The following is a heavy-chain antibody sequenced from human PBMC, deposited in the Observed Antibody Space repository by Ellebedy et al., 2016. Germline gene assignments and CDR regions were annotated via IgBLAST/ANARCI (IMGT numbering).Heavy chain of an antibody. CDR3: VTELRGSFNN. CDR1: GFTVSTNY. Sequence: GESLKISCAVSGFTVSTNYMSWVRQAPGKGLEWVSSISSSSSYIYYADSVKGRFTISRDNAKNSLYLRTNSLRAEDTAEYYCVTELRGSFNNWGQGALVSVSS. V-gene: IGHV3-21*03. J-gene: IGHJ4*02. CDR2: ISSSSSYI. D-gene: IGHD3-10*01.